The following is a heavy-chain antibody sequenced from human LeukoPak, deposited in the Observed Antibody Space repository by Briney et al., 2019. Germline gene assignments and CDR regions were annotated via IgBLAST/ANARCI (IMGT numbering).Heavy chain of an antibody. J-gene: IGHJ4*02. CDR3: AIGGTYGSGS. CDR2: INNAGSTR. CDR1: GFTFANTW. V-gene: IGHV3-74*01. Sequence: GGSLRLSCAASGFTFANTWMHWVRQAPGKGLVWVSLINNAGSTRSYVDSVKGRFTISRDNAKNTVYLQMNSLRAEDTAVYYCAIGGTYGSGSWGQGTLVTVSS. D-gene: IGHD3-10*01.